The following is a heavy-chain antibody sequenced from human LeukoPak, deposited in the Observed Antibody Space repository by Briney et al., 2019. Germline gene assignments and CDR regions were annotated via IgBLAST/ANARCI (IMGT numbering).Heavy chain of an antibody. CDR2: INPNSGGT. CDR3: ASISPVTTNIIDY. CDR1: GYAFTGYY. D-gene: IGHD4-17*01. J-gene: IGHJ4*02. Sequence: ASVKVPCKASGYAFTGYYMHWVRQAPGQGLEWMGRINPNSGGTNYAQKFQGRVTMTRDTSISTAYMELSRLRSDDTAVYYCASISPVTTNIIDYWGQGTLVTVSS. V-gene: IGHV1-2*06.